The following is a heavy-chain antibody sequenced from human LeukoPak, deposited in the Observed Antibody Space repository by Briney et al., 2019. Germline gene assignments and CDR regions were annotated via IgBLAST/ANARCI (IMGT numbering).Heavy chain of an antibody. Sequence: GASVKVSCKASGYTFTSYAMHWVRQAPGQRLEWMGWINAGNGNTKYSQKFQGRVTITWDTSASTAYMELSSLRSEDTAVYYCARDRLGVVIYDYGMDVWGQGTTVTVSS. V-gene: IGHV1-3*01. CDR1: GYTFTSYA. CDR2: INAGNGNT. J-gene: IGHJ6*02. CDR3: ARDRLGVVIYDYGMDV. D-gene: IGHD3-3*01.